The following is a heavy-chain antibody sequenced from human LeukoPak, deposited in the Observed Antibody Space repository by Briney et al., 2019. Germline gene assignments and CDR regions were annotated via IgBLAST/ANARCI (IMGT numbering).Heavy chain of an antibody. CDR1: GFTFSSYA. J-gene: IGHJ6*02. D-gene: IGHD5-18*01. CDR2: ISYDGSNK. Sequence: GGSLRLSCAASGFTFSSYAMHWVRQAPGKGLEWVAVISYDGSNKYYADSVKGRFTISRDNSKNTLYLQMNSLRAEDTAVYYCAKAEVDTAMAPYYYYYYGMDVWGQGTTVTVSS. CDR3: AKAEVDTAMAPYYYYYYGMDV. V-gene: IGHV3-30-3*01.